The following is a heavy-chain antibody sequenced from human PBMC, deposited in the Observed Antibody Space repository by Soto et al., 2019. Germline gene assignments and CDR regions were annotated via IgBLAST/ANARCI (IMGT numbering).Heavy chain of an antibody. D-gene: IGHD4-4*01. CDR2: IIPIFGTA. V-gene: IGHV1-69*13. J-gene: IGHJ3*02. Sequence: SVKVSCKASGGTFSSYAISWVRQAPGQGLEWMGGIIPIFGTANYAQKFQGRVTITADESTSTAYMELSSLRSEDTAVYYCARTEATTGSGAFDNWGQGTMVTVSS. CDR3: ARTEATTGSGAFDN. CDR1: GGTFSSYA.